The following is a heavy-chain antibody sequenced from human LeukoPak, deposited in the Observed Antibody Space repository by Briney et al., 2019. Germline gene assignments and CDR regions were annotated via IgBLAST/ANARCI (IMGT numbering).Heavy chain of an antibody. J-gene: IGHJ6*02. D-gene: IGHD2-21*02. CDR2: TYYSGNP. Sequence: SETLSLTCAVSGGSLNSYYWSWIRQPPGKGLEWIGYTYYSGNPNYNPSLKSRVTISVDTSKSQFSLNLTSVTAADTAVYYCAKQEAVTATYFYGMDVWGQGTTVTVSS. V-gene: IGHV4-59*08. CDR1: GGSLNSYY. CDR3: AKQEAVTATYFYGMDV.